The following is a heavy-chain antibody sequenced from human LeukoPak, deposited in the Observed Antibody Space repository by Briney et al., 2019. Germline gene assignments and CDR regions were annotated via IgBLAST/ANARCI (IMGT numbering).Heavy chain of an antibody. CDR1: GGTFSSYA. Sequence: GASVKVSRTASGGTFSSYAISWVRQAPGQGLEWMGGIIPIFGTANYAQKFQGRVTITADESTSTAYMELSSLRSEDTAVYYCAREAEMAKYYFDYWGQGTLVTVSS. CDR3: AREAEMAKYYFDY. CDR2: IIPIFGTA. D-gene: IGHD5-24*01. V-gene: IGHV1-69*13. J-gene: IGHJ4*02.